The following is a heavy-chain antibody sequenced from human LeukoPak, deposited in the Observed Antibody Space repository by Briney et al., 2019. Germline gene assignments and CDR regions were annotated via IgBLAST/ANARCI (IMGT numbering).Heavy chain of an antibody. Sequence: GASVKVSCKASGYTFIGYYMHWVRQAPGQGLEWMGWISPYNGNTNYAPKLQGRLTMTTDTSTSTAYMELRSLRSDDTAVYYCARDRQCGYWGQGTLVTVSS. CDR1: GYTFIGYY. D-gene: IGHD2-21*01. CDR3: ARDRQCGY. J-gene: IGHJ4*02. CDR2: ISPYNGNT. V-gene: IGHV1-18*04.